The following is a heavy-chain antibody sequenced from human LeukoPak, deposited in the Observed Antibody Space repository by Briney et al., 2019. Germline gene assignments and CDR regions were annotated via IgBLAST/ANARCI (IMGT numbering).Heavy chain of an antibody. J-gene: IGHJ6*03. CDR1: GFTFSGYA. V-gene: IGHV3-30*01. CDR3: ARGAGTTVYYMDV. CDR2: ISSDGSNK. Sequence: PGRSLRLSCAASGFTFSGYAMHWVRQAPGKGLEWVAVISSDGSNKYYADSVKGQFTISRDNSNNTLYLQMNSLRPEDTAVYYCARGAGTTVYYMDVWGKRTTVTVSS. D-gene: IGHD1-7*01.